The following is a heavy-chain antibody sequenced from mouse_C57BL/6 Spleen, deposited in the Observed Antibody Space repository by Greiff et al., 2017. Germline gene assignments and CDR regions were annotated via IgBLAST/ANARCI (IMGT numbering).Heavy chain of an antibody. J-gene: IGHJ1*03. D-gene: IGHD4-1*01. V-gene: IGHV5-17*01. CDR2: ISSGSSTI. Sequence: EVHLVESGGGLVKPGGSLKLSCAASGFTFSDYGMHWVRQAPEKGLEWVAYISSGSSTIYYADTVKGRFTISRDNAKNTLFLQMTSLRSEDTAMYYCARKRTGGYWYFDVWGTGTTVTVSS. CDR3: ARKRTGGYWYFDV. CDR1: GFTFSDYG.